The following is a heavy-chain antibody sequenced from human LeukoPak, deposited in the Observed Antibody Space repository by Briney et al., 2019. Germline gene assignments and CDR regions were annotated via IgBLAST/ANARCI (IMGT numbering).Heavy chain of an antibody. CDR3: ARGLYSSTTYYFDY. V-gene: IGHV3-7*03. Sequence: GGPLNLSCQASDFPPITNWMGWARQPQGKGLEWGPNIKKDGSEKYYVDSVKGRFTISRDNAKNSLYLQMNSLRAEDTAVYFCARGLYSSTTYYFDYWAREPWSPSPQ. J-gene: IGHJ4*02. D-gene: IGHD6-13*01. CDR2: IKKDGSEK. CDR1: DFPPITNW.